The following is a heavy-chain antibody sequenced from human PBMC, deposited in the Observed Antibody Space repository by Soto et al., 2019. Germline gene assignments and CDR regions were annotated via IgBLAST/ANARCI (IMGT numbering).Heavy chain of an antibody. Sequence: GGSLRLSCAASGFTFSSYSMNWVRQAPGKGLEWVSFMSSSSSYIYYADSVKGRFTISRDNAKNSLYLQMNSLRAEDAAVYYCARDLRERIMITFGGVNTRPTTLGYFDYWGQGTLVTVSS. D-gene: IGHD3-16*01. CDR3: ARDLRERIMITFGGVNTRPTTLGYFDY. V-gene: IGHV3-21*01. CDR1: GFTFSSYS. CDR2: MSSSSSYI. J-gene: IGHJ4*02.